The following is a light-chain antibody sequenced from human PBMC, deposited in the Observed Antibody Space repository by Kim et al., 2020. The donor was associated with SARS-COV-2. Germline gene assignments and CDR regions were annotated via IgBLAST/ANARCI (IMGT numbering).Light chain of an antibody. CDR1: VLAKKY. Sequence: SPGQTARITCSGDVLAKKYARGFQQKPGQAPVLVIYKDSERPSGIPERFSGSSSGTTVTLTISGAQVEDEADYYCYSAADNNLNWVFGGGTKVTVL. J-gene: IGLJ3*02. V-gene: IGLV3-27*01. CDR2: KDS. CDR3: YSAADNNLNWV.